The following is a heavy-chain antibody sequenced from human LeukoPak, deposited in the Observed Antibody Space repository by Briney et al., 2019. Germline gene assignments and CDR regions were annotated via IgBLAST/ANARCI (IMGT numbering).Heavy chain of an antibody. CDR1: GYTFIDYY. J-gene: IGHJ3*02. D-gene: IGHD5-12*01. CDR2: INPNSGGT. CDR3: ARAGYSDYDYPLDGFDI. V-gene: IGHV1-2*02. Sequence: GASVKVSCKASGYTFIDYYIHWVRQAPGQGLEWMGWINPNSGGTLYAQKFQGRVTMTTDTSISTAYMEVRWLRSEDTAVYYCARAGYSDYDYPLDGFDIWSQGTMVTVSS.